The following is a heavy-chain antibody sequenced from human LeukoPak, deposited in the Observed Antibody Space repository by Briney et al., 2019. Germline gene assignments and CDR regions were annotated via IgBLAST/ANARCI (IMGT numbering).Heavy chain of an antibody. Sequence: SETLSLTCTVSGYSISSGFYWGWIRQPPGQGLEWIGSIYHSGSTYYNPSLKSRLTISVDTSKNQFSLKLSSVTAADTAVYYCARDENGYVWGSFRAWGQGTLVTVSS. D-gene: IGHD3-16*02. CDR3: ARDENGYVWGSFRA. J-gene: IGHJ5*02. V-gene: IGHV4-38-2*02. CDR2: IYHSGST. CDR1: GYSISSGFY.